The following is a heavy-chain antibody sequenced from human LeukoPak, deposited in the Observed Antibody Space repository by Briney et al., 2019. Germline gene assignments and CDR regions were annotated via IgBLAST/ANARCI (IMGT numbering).Heavy chain of an antibody. D-gene: IGHD3-16*01. J-gene: IGHJ4*02. CDR1: GFTISTDH. Sequence: GGSLRLSCAASGFTISTDHMSWVRQAPGRGLEWVSIIYSDGRTYYADSVRGLFTISRDNSKNTLYLQMNNLRPEDTAVYYCARGGIKTFYSFDYWGQGTLVTVSS. V-gene: IGHV3-66*02. CDR3: ARGGIKTFYSFDY. CDR2: IYSDGRT.